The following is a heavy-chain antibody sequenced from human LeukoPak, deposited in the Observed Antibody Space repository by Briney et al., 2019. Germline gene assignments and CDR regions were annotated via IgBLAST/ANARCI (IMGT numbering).Heavy chain of an antibody. J-gene: IGHJ4*02. Sequence: GGSLRLSCAASRFTFSSYGTIWVRQAPGRGLEWVSAISRSGGNTYYADSVKGRFTISRDNAKNTLYLQMNSLRAEDTAVYYCAKDLDPLDYFDSWGQGTLVTVSS. CDR3: AKDLDPLDYFDS. V-gene: IGHV3-23*01. CDR1: RFTFSSYG. D-gene: IGHD3-9*01. CDR2: ISRSGGNT.